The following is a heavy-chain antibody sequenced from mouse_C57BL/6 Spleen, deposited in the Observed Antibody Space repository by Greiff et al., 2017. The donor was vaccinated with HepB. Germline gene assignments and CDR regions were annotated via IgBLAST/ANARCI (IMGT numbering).Heavy chain of an antibody. CDR3: ARGGSSGPAWFAY. J-gene: IGHJ3*01. CDR2: IYPGDGDT. Sequence: QVQLQHSGPELVKPGASVKISCKASGYAFSSSWMNWVKQRPGKGLEWIGRIYPGDGDTNYNGKFKGKATLTADKSSSTAYMQLSSLTSEDSAVYFCARGGSSGPAWFAYWGQGTLVTVSA. CDR1: GYAFSSSW. D-gene: IGHD3-2*02. V-gene: IGHV1-82*01.